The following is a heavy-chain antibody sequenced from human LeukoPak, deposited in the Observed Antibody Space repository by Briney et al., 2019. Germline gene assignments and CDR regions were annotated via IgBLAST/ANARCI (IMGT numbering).Heavy chain of an antibody. CDR3: ARDPRWTTTVTTSPLNWFDP. Sequence: ASVKVSCKASGYTFTSYGISWVRQAPGQGLEWMGWISAYNGNTNYAQKHQGRVTMTTDTSTSTAYMELRSLRSDDAAVYYCARDPRWTTTVTTSPLNWFDPWGQGTLVTVSS. D-gene: IGHD4-17*01. V-gene: IGHV1-18*01. CDR2: ISAYNGNT. J-gene: IGHJ5*02. CDR1: GYTFTSYG.